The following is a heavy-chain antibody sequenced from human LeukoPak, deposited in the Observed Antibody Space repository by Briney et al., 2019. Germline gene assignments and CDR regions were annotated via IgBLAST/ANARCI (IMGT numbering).Heavy chain of an antibody. CDR3: AKDANYDFWSGYHLDY. CDR1: GFTFSSYA. D-gene: IGHD3-3*01. Sequence: GGSLRLSCAASGFTFSSYAMSWVRQAPGKGLEWVSGISWNSGSIGYADSVKGRFTISRDNAKNSLYLQMNSLRAEDTALYYCAKDANYDFWSGYHLDYWGQGTLVTVSS. V-gene: IGHV3-9*01. J-gene: IGHJ4*02. CDR2: ISWNSGSI.